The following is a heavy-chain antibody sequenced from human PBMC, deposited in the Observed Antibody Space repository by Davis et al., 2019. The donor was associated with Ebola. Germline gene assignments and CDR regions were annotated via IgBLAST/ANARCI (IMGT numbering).Heavy chain of an antibody. V-gene: IGHV4-39*07. CDR2: VFYSGTT. Sequence: MPSETLSLTCTVSGGSISSSSYYWGWIRQPPGKGLEWIGNVFYSGTTYYNPSLKSRVTISVDKSKNQFSLKLSSVTAADTAVYYCARDPGEQQLRSWGQGTLVTVSS. CDR1: GGSISSSSYY. CDR3: ARDPGEQQLRS. D-gene: IGHD6-13*01. J-gene: IGHJ4*02.